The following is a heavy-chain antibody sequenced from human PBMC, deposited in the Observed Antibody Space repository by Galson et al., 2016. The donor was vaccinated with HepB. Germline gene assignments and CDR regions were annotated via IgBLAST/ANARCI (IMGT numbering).Heavy chain of an antibody. Sequence: SVKVSCRGYGYRFETYGISWLRVAPGQGLEYMGRINGYEGNTRYERKFQDRVTMTVDTSTSTASMELRSLRSDDTAVYYCVRDPLLLWFYWGQGTLVTVAS. J-gene: IGHJ4*02. CDR2: INGYEGNT. V-gene: IGHV1-18*04. CDR3: VRDPLLLWFY. CDR1: GYRFETYG. D-gene: IGHD3-10*01.